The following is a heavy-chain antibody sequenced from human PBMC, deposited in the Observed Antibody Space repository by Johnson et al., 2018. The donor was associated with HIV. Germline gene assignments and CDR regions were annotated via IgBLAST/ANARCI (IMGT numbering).Heavy chain of an antibody. CDR3: ARGNITMIVGTSYAFDI. Sequence: EVQLVESGGGLIQPGGSLRLSCAASGFTVSSNYMSWVRQAPGKGLEWVSVIYSGGSTYYADSVKGRFTISRDNSKNTLYLQMGSLRAEDMAVYYCARGNITMIVGTSYAFDIWGQGTMVTVSS. V-gene: IGHV3-66*03. CDR1: GFTVSSNY. CDR2: IYSGGST. J-gene: IGHJ3*02. D-gene: IGHD3-22*01.